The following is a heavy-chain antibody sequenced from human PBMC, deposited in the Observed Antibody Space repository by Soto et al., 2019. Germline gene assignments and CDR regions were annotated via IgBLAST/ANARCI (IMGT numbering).Heavy chain of an antibody. CDR3: ARSSGYYSAEYFQH. D-gene: IGHD3-22*01. Sequence: QITLKESGPTLVKPTQTLTLTCTFSGFSLSTSGVGVGWIRQPPGKALEWLALIYWDDDKRYSPSLKSRLTITKDTSKTQVVLTMTNMDPVDTATYYCARSSGYYSAEYFQHWGQGTLVTVSS. V-gene: IGHV2-5*02. J-gene: IGHJ1*01. CDR1: GFSLSTSGVG. CDR2: IYWDDDK.